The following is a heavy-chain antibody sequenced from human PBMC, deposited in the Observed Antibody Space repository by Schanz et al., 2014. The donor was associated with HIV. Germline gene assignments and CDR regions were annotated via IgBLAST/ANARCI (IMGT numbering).Heavy chain of an antibody. CDR3: AKADEIRHFDWYHPPFDS. CDR1: GFMFGDYA. CDR2: LSGSGSNI. Sequence: VHLVESGGGLIKPGRSQRLSCTSSGFMFGDYAMSWFRQAPGKGPEWVSSLSGSGSNIYYADSVKGRFTISRDNGKNSLFLQMNSLRAEDTAVYYCAKADEIRHFDWYHPPFDSWGQGTLVTVSS. J-gene: IGHJ4*02. D-gene: IGHD3-9*01. V-gene: IGHV3-11*01.